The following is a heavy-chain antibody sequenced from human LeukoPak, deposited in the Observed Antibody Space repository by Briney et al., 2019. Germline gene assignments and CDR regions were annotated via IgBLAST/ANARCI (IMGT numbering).Heavy chain of an antibody. V-gene: IGHV3-23*01. J-gene: IGHJ4*02. D-gene: IGHD6-13*01. Sequence: PGGSLRLSCAASGFTFNGYAMSWVRQAPGKGLEWVSAISGSGDTYSADSVKGRFTISRDNSKNTLYLQMNSLRAEDTAVYYCATTGYSSRNYWGQGTLVTVSS. CDR3: ATTGYSSRNY. CDR2: ISGSGDT. CDR1: GFTFNGYA.